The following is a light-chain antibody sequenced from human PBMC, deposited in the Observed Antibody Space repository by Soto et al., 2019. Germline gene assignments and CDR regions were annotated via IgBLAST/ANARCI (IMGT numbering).Light chain of an antibody. CDR2: SDN. Sequence: QSVLTQPPSTSGTPGQRVTISCSGSSSNIGSNTVSWYQQLPGTAPKVLMYSDNQRPSGVPDRFSGSKSGTSASLAISGLQSEDEADYFCAAWDDRLNGYVVFGGGTQLTVL. CDR1: SSNIGSNT. V-gene: IGLV1-44*01. J-gene: IGLJ2*01. CDR3: AAWDDRLNGYVV.